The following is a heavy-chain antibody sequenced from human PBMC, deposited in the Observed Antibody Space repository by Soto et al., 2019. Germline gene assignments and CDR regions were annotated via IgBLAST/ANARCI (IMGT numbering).Heavy chain of an antibody. V-gene: IGHV1-46*01. J-gene: IGHJ6*02. D-gene: IGHD3-9*01. CDR3: ARHLGCFILPDYYYYYGIDV. Sequence: WASVKVSRKASGYTFTSYYMHCVRQAPGQGLEWMGIINSSGGSTSYAQKFQGRVTMTSDTSTSTLYMELSSLRSEDTGVYYSARHLGCFILPDYYYYYGIDVWGQGPMVTVSS. CDR1: GYTFTSYY. CDR2: INSSGGST.